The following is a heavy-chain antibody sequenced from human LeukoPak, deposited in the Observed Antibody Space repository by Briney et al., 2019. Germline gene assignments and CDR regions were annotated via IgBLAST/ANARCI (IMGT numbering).Heavy chain of an antibody. CDR2: ISGSGGST. D-gene: IGHD6-19*01. CDR1: GFTFSSYA. V-gene: IGHV3-23*01. J-gene: IGHJ4*02. Sequence: GGSLRLSCAASGFTFSSYAMSWVRQALGKGLEWVSAISGSGGSTYYADSVKGRFTISRDNSKNTLYLQMNSLRAEDTAVYYCATGLSGWEYGYWGQGTLVTVSS. CDR3: ATGLSGWEYGY.